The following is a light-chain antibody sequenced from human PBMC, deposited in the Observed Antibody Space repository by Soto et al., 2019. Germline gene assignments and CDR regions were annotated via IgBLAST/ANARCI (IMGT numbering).Light chain of an antibody. Sequence: EIVMTQSPATLSVSPGERATLSCRASQSVNTNVAWYQQEPGQAPRLLIYGASTRATGIPARFSGSVSGTEFALTISSLQSEDFAVYCCQQYNNWPRTFGQGTKVEIK. V-gene: IGKV3D-15*01. CDR1: QSVNTN. J-gene: IGKJ1*01. CDR3: QQYNNWPRT. CDR2: GAS.